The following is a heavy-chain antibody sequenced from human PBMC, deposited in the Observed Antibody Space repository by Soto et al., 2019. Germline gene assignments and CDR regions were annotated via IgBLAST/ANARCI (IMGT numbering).Heavy chain of an antibody. CDR1: GFTFSSYS. Sequence: QPGGSLRLSCAASGFTFSSYSMNWVRQAPGKGLEWVSYISSSSSTIYYADSVKGRFTISRDNAKNSLYLQMNSLRAEDTAVYYCARVEDIVVVVAAQGVDYWGQGTLVTVSS. CDR2: ISSSSSTI. J-gene: IGHJ4*02. D-gene: IGHD2-15*01. V-gene: IGHV3-48*01. CDR3: ARVEDIVVVVAAQGVDY.